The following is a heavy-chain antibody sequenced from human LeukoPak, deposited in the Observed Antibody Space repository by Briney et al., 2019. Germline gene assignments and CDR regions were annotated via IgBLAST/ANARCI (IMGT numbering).Heavy chain of an antibody. J-gene: IGHJ3*02. V-gene: IGHV5-51*01. Sequence: GESLKISCKGSGYSFTSYWIGWVRQMPGKGLEWMGIIYPGDSDTRYSPSFQGQVTISADKSISTAYLQWSSLKASDTAMYYCARLGTAMAPGSAFDIWGQGTMVTVSS. CDR1: GYSFTSYW. CDR3: ARLGTAMAPGSAFDI. D-gene: IGHD5-18*01. CDR2: IYPGDSDT.